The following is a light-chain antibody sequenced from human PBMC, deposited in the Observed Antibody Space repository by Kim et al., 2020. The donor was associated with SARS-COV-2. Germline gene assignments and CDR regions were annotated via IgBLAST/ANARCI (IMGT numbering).Light chain of an antibody. CDR2: AAS. CDR1: QGISNY. CDR3: QQYDSAPRA. J-gene: IGKJ1*01. Sequence: AFAGDRVTITCRASQGISNYLAWYQQKPGKVPTLLIYAASTLQSGVPSRFSGSGSGTDFTLTLSSLQPEDVAAYYCQQYDSAPRAFGQGTKVDIK. V-gene: IGKV1-27*01.